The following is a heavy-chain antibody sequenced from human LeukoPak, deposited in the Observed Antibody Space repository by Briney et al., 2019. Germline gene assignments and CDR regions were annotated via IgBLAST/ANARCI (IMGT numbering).Heavy chain of an antibody. Sequence: GGSLRLSCAASGFTFSSYSMNWVRQAPGKGLEWVSSISSSSSYIYYADSVKGRFTISRDNAKNSLYLQMNSLRAEDTAVYYCARDLIATYYYDSGAFRWGQGTLVTVSS. CDR2: ISSSSSYI. CDR3: ARDLIATYYYDSGAFR. D-gene: IGHD3-22*01. V-gene: IGHV3-21*01. CDR1: GFTFSSYS. J-gene: IGHJ4*02.